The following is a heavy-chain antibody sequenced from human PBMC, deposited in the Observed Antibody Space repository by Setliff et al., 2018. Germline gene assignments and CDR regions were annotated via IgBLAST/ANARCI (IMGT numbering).Heavy chain of an antibody. CDR2: IYIGGSA. CDR3: ARERRRSGWNLDTFEI. V-gene: IGHV4-4*07. Sequence: PSETLSLTCTVSGGSISSYYWSWIRQPAGKGLEWIGHIYIGGSANYNPSLKSRVTMSIDTSKNQFSLKLSSVTAADTAVYWCARERRRSGWNLDTFEIWGQGTTVTVS. CDR1: GGSISSYY. J-gene: IGHJ3*02. D-gene: IGHD6-19*01.